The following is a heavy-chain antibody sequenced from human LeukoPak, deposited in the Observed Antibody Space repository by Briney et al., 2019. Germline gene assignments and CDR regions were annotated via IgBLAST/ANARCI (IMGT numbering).Heavy chain of an antibody. CDR1: EFTFSSYW. D-gene: IGHD3-9*01. J-gene: IGHJ4*02. CDR3: AKSSNYDILTGYLDY. CDR2: IKPDGSDE. Sequence: GGSLRLSCVASEFTFSSYWMTWVRQAPGKGLEWVANIKPDGSDEYYVDSVKGRFAISRDNAKNSLYLQMDSLRADDTAVYYCAKSSNYDILTGYLDYWGQGTMVTVSS. V-gene: IGHV3-7*05.